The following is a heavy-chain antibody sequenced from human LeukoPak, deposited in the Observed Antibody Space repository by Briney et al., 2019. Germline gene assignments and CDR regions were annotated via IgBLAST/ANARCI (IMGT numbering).Heavy chain of an antibody. D-gene: IGHD3/OR15-3a*01. Sequence: PGGSLRLSCAAPGFTFSSYEMNWIRQPPGKGLEWIGSIYYSGNTYYNASLKSQVSISIDTSKNRFSLRLTSVTAADTAVYYCARQTGSGLFILPGGQGTLVTVSS. CDR2: IYYSGNT. CDR1: GFTFSSYE. V-gene: IGHV4-39*01. J-gene: IGHJ4*02. CDR3: ARQTGSGLFILP.